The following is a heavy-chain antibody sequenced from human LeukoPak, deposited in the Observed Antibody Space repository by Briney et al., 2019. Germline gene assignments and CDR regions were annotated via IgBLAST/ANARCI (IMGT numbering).Heavy chain of an antibody. CDR2: IYHSGST. D-gene: IGHD3-22*01. CDR3: ASNGGLGDSSGYYY. CDR1: GASISSYY. Sequence: SETLSLTCTVSGASISSYYWSWIRQPPGKGLEWIGEIYHSGSTYYNPSLKSRVTISVDKSKNQFSLKLSSVTAADTAVYYCASNGGLGDSSGYYYWGQGTLVTVSS. J-gene: IGHJ4*02. V-gene: IGHV4-59*12.